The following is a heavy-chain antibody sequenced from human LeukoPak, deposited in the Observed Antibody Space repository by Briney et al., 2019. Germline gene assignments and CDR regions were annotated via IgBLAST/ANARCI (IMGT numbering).Heavy chain of an antibody. CDR3: AKDERNWNYNLASQTYD. CDR2: ISGSGVST. Sequence: PAGSLRLSCAASGFTFSSYSMNWVRQAPGKGLEWVSAISGSGVSTYYADSVKGRFTVSRDNSKNTLYLQMSSLRAEDTAVYYCAKDERNWNYNLASQTYDWGQGTLVTVSS. V-gene: IGHV3-23*01. J-gene: IGHJ4*02. D-gene: IGHD1-7*01. CDR1: GFTFSSYS.